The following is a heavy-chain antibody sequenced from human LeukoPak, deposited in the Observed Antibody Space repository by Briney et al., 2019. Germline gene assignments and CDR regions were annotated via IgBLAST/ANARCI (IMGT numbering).Heavy chain of an antibody. CDR2: IYYSGST. V-gene: IGHV4-59*08. J-gene: IGHJ3*02. CDR1: GGSISSYY. Sequence: PSETLSPTCTVSGGSISSYYWSWIRQPPGKGLEWIGYIYYSGSTNYNPSLKSRVTISVDTSKNQFSLKLSSVTAADTAVYYCARIFFYGDYVGDAFDIWGQGTMVTVSS. D-gene: IGHD4-17*01. CDR3: ARIFFYGDYVGDAFDI.